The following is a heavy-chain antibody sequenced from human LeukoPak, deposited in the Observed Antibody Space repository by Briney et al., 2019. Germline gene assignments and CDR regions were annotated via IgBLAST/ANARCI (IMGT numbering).Heavy chain of an antibody. CDR3: ARDPVPAAARHFDY. D-gene: IGHD2-2*01. CDR1: GFTFSSYG. Sequence: TGGSLRLSCAASGFTFSSYGMHWVRQAPGKGLEWLAVISSGGSLEYYADSVKGRFTISRDNSKNTLYLQMNSLRPEDTAVYFCARDPVPAAARHFDYWGQGALVTVSS. CDR2: ISSGGSLE. J-gene: IGHJ4*02. V-gene: IGHV3-30*03.